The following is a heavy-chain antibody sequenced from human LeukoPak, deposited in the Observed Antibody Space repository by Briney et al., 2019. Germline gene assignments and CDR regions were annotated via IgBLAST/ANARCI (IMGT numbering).Heavy chain of an antibody. J-gene: IGHJ4*02. D-gene: IGHD6-13*01. CDR2: IYYSGST. CDR1: GGSISSYY. V-gene: IGHV4-59*08. CDR3: ARQGMGYYFDY. Sequence: SETLSLTCTVSGGSISSYYWSWIRQPPGKGLEWIGYIYYSGSTNYNPSLKSRVTISVDTSKNQFPLKLSSVTAADTAVYYCARQGMGYYFDYWGQGTLVTVSS.